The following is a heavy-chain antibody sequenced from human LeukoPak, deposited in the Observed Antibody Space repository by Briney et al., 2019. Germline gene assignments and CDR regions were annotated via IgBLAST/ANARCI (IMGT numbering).Heavy chain of an antibody. CDR1: GFTFSSYS. J-gene: IGHJ1*01. CDR2: ISPNSNYI. V-gene: IGHV3-21*04. D-gene: IGHD2-2*01. CDR3: ARGVTAALAEYFQH. Sequence: GGSLRLSCAASGFTFSSYSMNWVRQAPGKGLEWVSSISPNSNYIYYAHSLKGRFTISRDNAKNSLYLQLNRLRADDTAVYYCARGVTAALAEYFQHWGQGTLVTVSS.